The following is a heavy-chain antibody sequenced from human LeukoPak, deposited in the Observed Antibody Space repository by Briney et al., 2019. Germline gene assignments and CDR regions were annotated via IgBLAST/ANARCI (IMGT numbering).Heavy chain of an antibody. CDR1: GFTFSSYS. J-gene: IGHJ3*02. CDR2: ISSSSSYI. V-gene: IGHV3-21*04. CDR3: AKAQGIQLWFGGDAFDI. Sequence: GGSLRLSCAASGFTFSSYSMNWVRQAPGKGLEWVSSISSSSSYIYYADSVKGRFTISRDNSKNTLYLQMNSLRAEDTAVYYCAKAQGIQLWFGGDAFDIWGQGTMVTVSS. D-gene: IGHD5-18*01.